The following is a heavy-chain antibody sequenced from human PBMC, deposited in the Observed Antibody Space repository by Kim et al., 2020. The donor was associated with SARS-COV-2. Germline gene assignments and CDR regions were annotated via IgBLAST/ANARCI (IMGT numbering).Heavy chain of an antibody. CDR1: GGSISSYY. CDR3: ASQAMPYHYYGMEV. CDR2: IYYSGNT. V-gene: IGHV4-59*01. J-gene: IGHJ6*02. Sequence: SETLSLTCTVSGGSISSYYWSWIRQPPGKGLQWIGYIYYSGNTHYNPSLKIRVTISVDTSKNRFSLKLSSVTAVETAGYYCASQAMPYHYYGMEVWGQG. D-gene: IGHD2-2*01.